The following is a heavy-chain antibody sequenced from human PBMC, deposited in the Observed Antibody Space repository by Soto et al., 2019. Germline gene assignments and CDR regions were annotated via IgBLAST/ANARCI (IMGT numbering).Heavy chain of an antibody. CDR1: GYTFTSYD. J-gene: IGHJ4*02. CDR3: ARGRLVAGTVDS. Sequence: QVQLVQSGAEVKKPGASVKVACKASGYTFTSYDIKWVRQATGQGLEWMGWMNPTTGSTGFAQKFQGRVTMISHTSISAAYLELSRLTSEDTAVYYCARGRLVAGTVDSWGQGTLVTVSS. D-gene: IGHD1-7*01. CDR2: MNPTTGST. V-gene: IGHV1-8*01.